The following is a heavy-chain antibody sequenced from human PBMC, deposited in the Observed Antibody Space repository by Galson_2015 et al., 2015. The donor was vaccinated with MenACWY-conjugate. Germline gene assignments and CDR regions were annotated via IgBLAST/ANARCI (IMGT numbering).Heavy chain of an antibody. J-gene: IGHJ3*02. CDR2: IIGGGGTT. D-gene: IGHD3-10*01. Sequence: SLRLSCAISGFTFSDYTMGWVRQAPGKGLEWVSTIIGGGGTTYYADSVKGRFSTSRDNSKNTLDVQMNSLRVEDTAVYYCAKGVRRGHTYGAFDIWGQGTMVTVSS. V-gene: IGHV3-23*01. CDR3: AKGVRRGHTYGAFDI. CDR1: GFTFSDYT.